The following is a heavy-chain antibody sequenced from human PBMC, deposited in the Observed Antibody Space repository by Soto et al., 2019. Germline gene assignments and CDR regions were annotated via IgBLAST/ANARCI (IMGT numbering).Heavy chain of an antibody. D-gene: IGHD6-19*01. CDR3: AKKDRLYGVAVAFDS. Sequence: VKLLESGGGLVKPGGSLRLSCAASGISFSDNAMSWVHQAPGTGLEWISAISGDGVSKLYADSVRGRFTISRDNAANTLYLQMSSLRTEDTALYYCAKKDRLYGVAVAFDSWGQGTLVTVSS. CDR2: ISGDGVSK. J-gene: IGHJ4*02. CDR1: GISFSDNA. V-gene: IGHV3-23*01.